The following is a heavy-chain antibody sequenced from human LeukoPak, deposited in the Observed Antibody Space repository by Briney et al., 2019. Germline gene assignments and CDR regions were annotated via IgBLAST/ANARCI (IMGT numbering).Heavy chain of an antibody. CDR1: GFTFSTYS. J-gene: IGHJ4*02. Sequence: GGCLRLSCAASGFTFSTYSMNWVRQAPGKGLEWISYISTTSNTIYYADSVKGRFTISRDNAKNSLYLQMNSLRAEDTAIYYCARPLRESGYFYFDYWGQGTLVTVSS. CDR2: ISTTSNTI. CDR3: ARPLRESGYFYFDY. D-gene: IGHD3-3*01. V-gene: IGHV3-48*04.